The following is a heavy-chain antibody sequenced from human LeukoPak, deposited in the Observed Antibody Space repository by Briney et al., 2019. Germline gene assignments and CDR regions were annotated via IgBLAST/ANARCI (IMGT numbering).Heavy chain of an antibody. J-gene: IGHJ6*04. CDR1: GFTFSSYW. D-gene: IGHD5-24*01. V-gene: IGHV3-74*01. CDR3: ARDRRDGYKRGLGYV. CDR2: VNSDGSST. Sequence: GGSLRLSCAASGFTFSSYWMHWVRQAPGKGLVWVSRVNSDGSSTSYADSVKGRFTISRDNAKNTLYLQMNSLRAEDTAVYYCARDRRDGYKRGLGYVWGKGTTVTVSS.